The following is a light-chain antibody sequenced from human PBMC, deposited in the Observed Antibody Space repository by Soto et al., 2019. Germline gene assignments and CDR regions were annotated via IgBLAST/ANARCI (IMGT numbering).Light chain of an antibody. V-gene: IGKV3-15*01. CDR1: QRVSTN. Sequence: IVMTQSPATLPVSPGERATLSCRATQRVSTNLAWYQQKPGQAPRLLIYAASSRATGVPARFSGSGSGTEFTLTRSRLQAEDFALYYCQQYNNWPYTFGQGTMLEVK. CDR2: AAS. CDR3: QQYNNWPYT. J-gene: IGKJ2*01.